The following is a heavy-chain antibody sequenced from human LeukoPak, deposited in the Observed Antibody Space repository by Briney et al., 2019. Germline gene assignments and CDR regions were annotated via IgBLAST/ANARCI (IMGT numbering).Heavy chain of an antibody. V-gene: IGHV3-11*01. CDR2: ISSRGRTI. D-gene: IGHD5-24*01. Sequence: PGGSLRLFCAASGFTFSDYYMSWIRQAPGKGLEGVSYISSRGRTIYYADSVKGRFTISRDNAKNSLYLQMNSLRAEDTAVYYCAREGDGYNSPPLDYWGQGTLVTVSS. CDR1: GFTFSDYY. J-gene: IGHJ4*02. CDR3: AREGDGYNSPPLDY.